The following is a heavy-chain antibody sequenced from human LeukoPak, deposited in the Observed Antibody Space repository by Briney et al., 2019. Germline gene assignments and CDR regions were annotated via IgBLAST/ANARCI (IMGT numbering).Heavy chain of an antibody. J-gene: IGHJ4*02. CDR1: GFTFSNYA. V-gene: IGHV3-64*02. CDR3: ARWRCSGGTCYYDS. CDR2: ISSSGGST. D-gene: IGHD2-15*01. Sequence: PGGSLRLSCAASGFTFSNYAMHWVRQAPGKGLEYVSAISSSGGSTYYADSVKGRFTISRDNSKNTLYLQMGSLRAEDMAVYYCARWRCSGGTCYYDSWGQGTLVTVSS.